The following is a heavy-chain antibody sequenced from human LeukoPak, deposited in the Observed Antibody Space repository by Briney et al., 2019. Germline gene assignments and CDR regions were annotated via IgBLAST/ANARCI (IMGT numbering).Heavy chain of an antibody. CDR1: GFTFSSYA. D-gene: IGHD5-18*01. Sequence: GGSLRPSCAASGFTFSSYAMHWVRQAPGKGLEWVAVISYDGSNEYYAGSVKGRFTISRDNSKNTLYLQMNSLRAEDTAVYYCARDRSVDTAPDAFDIWGQGTMVTVSS. V-gene: IGHV3-30-3*01. J-gene: IGHJ3*02. CDR3: ARDRSVDTAPDAFDI. CDR2: ISYDGSNE.